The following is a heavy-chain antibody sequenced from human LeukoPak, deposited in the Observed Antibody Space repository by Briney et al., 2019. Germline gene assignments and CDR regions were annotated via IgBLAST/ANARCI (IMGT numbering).Heavy chain of an antibody. V-gene: IGHV3-48*03. Sequence: GGSLRLSCAASGFTFSSYEMNWVRQAPGKGLEWVSYISSSGSTIYYADSVKGRFTISRDNAKNSLYLQMNSLRAEDTAVYYCVRVRYDGSGYYSIYDYWGQGTLVTVAS. CDR2: ISSSGSTI. CDR3: VRVRYDGSGYYSIYDY. CDR1: GFTFSSYE. J-gene: IGHJ4*02. D-gene: IGHD3-22*01.